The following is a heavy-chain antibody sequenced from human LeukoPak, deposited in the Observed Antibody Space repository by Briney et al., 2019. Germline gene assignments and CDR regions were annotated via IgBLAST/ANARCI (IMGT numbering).Heavy chain of an antibody. J-gene: IGHJ3*02. D-gene: IGHD7-27*01. CDR3: CSGDRDAFDI. V-gene: IGHV3-66*01. CDR1: GFTFSSYR. Sequence: GGSLRLSCAASGFTFSSYRMNWVRQAPGKGLEWVSVIYSGGSTYYADSVKGRFTISRDNSKNTLYLQMNSLRAEDTAVYYCCSGDRDAFDIWGQGTMVTVSS. CDR2: IYSGGST.